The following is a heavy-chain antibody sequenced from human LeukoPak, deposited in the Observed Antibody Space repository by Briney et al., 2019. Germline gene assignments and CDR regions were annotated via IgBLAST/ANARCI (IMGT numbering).Heavy chain of an antibody. CDR2: IKQDGSEK. CDR3: ARETYYYGSGMQFVY. CDR1: GFTFSSYW. J-gene: IGHJ4*02. V-gene: IGHV3-7*01. Sequence: GGSLRLSCAASGFTFSSYWVSWVRQAPGKGLEWVANIKQDGSEKYYVDSVKGRFTISRDNAKNSLYLQMNSLRAEDTAVYYCARETYYYGSGMQFVYWGQGTLVTVSS. D-gene: IGHD3-10*01.